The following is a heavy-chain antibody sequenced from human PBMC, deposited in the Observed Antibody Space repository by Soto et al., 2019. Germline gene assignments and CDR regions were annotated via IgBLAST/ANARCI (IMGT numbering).Heavy chain of an antibody. D-gene: IGHD3-3*02. CDR3: ARDFSIEGKFIRYFQH. Sequence: QVQLVESGGGVVQPGRSLRLSCVASGFTFSSYGMHWVRQAPGKGLERVAVIWYDGSNKYYADSVKGRFTISRDNSKNTLYLQINSLRAEDTAVYYCARDFSIEGKFIRYFQHWGQGTLVTVSS. V-gene: IGHV3-33*01. CDR1: GFTFSSYG. CDR2: IWYDGSNK. J-gene: IGHJ1*01.